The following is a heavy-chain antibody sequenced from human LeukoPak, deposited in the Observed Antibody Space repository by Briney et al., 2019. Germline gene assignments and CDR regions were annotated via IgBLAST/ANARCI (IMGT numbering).Heavy chain of an antibody. CDR3: AKDIEASI. D-gene: IGHD2-15*01. Sequence: GGSLRLSCAASGFTFSDSAMDWVRQAPGKGLEWVSLISHSGATTFYADSVKGRFSVSRDNSKNTMYLQMNSLRAEDTAVYYCAKDIEASIWGQGTLVAVSS. CDR2: ISHSGATT. J-gene: IGHJ4*02. V-gene: IGHV3-23*01. CDR1: GFTFSDSA.